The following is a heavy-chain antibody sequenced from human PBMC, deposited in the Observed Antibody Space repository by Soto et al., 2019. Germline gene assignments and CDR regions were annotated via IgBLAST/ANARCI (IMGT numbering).Heavy chain of an antibody. J-gene: IGHJ4*01. Sequence: EVQLVESGGGLVQPGGSLRLSCAASGFTFSDHYMDWVRQAPGKGLEWVGRSRNKANSYSTEYAASVKGRFTISRDESKNSLYLQMNSLKTEDTAVYYCARFSGSYTRGLDYWGHGTLVTVSS. D-gene: IGHD1-26*01. CDR3: ARFSGSYTRGLDY. V-gene: IGHV3-72*01. CDR1: GFTFSDHY. CDR2: SRNKANSYST.